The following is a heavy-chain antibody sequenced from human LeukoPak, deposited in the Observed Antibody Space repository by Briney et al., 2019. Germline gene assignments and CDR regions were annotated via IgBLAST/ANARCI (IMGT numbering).Heavy chain of an antibody. D-gene: IGHD1-20*01. CDR1: GYTFTSYG. CDR2: ISAYNGNT. V-gene: IGHV1-18*01. J-gene: IGHJ2*01. Sequence: ASVKVSCKASGYTFTSYGISWVRQAPGQGREWMGWISAYNGNTNYAQKLQGRVTMTTDTSTSTAYMELRSLRSDDTAVYFCARLGITGTTSRDWYFDLWGRGTLVTVAS. CDR3: ARLGITGTTSRDWYFDL.